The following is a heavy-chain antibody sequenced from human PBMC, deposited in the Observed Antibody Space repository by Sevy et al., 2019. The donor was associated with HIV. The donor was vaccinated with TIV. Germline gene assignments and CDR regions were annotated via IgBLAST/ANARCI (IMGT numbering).Heavy chain of an antibody. J-gene: IGHJ4*02. D-gene: IGHD1-1*01. CDR2: IYFTGNT. Sequence: SETLSLTCSVSGGSISSYFWTWVRQSPGKGLEWIDNIYFTGNTDYSPSLKSRVTLSLDTSTSQFSLTPKSVTAADTAIYFCARDSTTRPRALDYWGQGTLVTVSS. CDR1: GGSISSYF. V-gene: IGHV4-59*01. CDR3: ARDSTTRPRALDY.